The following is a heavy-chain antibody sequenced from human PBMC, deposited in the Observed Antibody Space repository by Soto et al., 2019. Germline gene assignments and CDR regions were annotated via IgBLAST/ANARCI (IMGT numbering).Heavy chain of an antibody. CDR1: GYTFTSYG. V-gene: IGHV1-18*01. D-gene: IGHD6-13*01. CDR3: ARDMYSSSWYGGWFDP. J-gene: IGHJ5*02. CDR2: ISAYNGNT. Sequence: ASVKVSCKASGYTFTSYGISWVRQAPGQGLEWMGWISAYNGNTHYAQKLQGRVTMTTDTSTSTAYMELRSLRSDDTAVYYCARDMYSSSWYGGWFDPWGKGTLVTVSS.